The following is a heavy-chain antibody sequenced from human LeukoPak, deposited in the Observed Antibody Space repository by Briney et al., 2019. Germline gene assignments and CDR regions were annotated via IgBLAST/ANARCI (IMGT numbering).Heavy chain of an antibody. V-gene: IGHV3-33*01. CDR1: GFIFSSYG. Sequence: GGSLILSCAASGFIFSSYGMHWVRQAPGKGLEWVAVIWYDGSNKYYADSVKGRFTISRDNAKNTLYLQMNSLRAEDTAAYYCARDMTGPVDYWGQGTLVTVSS. CDR2: IWYDGSNK. J-gene: IGHJ4*02. CDR3: ARDMTGPVDY. D-gene: IGHD3-9*01.